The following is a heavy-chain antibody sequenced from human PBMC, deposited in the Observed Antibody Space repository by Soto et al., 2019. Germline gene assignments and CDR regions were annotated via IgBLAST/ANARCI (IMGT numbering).Heavy chain of an antibody. CDR1: GFTFSSHS. Sequence: QVQLVESGGGVVQPGRSLRLSCAASGFTFSSHSIQWVRQAPGKGPEWVAVIPYDGSIKYYADSVKGRFTICRDNSKNTAYLQMNSLRAEDTALFYCAREWSTSGDLDYWGQGTLVIVSS. CDR2: IPYDGSIK. V-gene: IGHV3-30-3*01. CDR3: AREWSTSGDLDY. J-gene: IGHJ4*02. D-gene: IGHD3-10*01.